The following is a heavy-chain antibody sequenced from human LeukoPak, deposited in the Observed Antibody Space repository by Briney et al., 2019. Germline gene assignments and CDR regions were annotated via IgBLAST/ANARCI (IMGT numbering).Heavy chain of an antibody. J-gene: IGHJ4*02. D-gene: IGHD3-10*01. Sequence: ASVKVSCKASGYTFTGYYMHWVRQAPGQGLEWMGWINPNSGGTNYAQKFQGRVTMTRDTSISTAYMELSRLRSDDTAVYYCARELLWFGELEYYFDYWGQGTLVTVSS. CDR2: INPNSGGT. CDR1: GYTFTGYY. V-gene: IGHV1-2*02. CDR3: ARELLWFGELEYYFDY.